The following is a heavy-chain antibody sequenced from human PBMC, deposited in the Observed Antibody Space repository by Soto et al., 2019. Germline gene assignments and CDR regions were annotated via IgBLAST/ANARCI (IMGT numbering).Heavy chain of an antibody. Sequence: GGSLRLSCAASGFTFCSYAIIWCRQAPGKGLEWVSAISGSGGSTYYADSVKGRFTISRDNSKNTLYLQMNSLRAEDTAVYYCAKDLSENWFDPWGQGTLVTVSS. CDR1: GFTFCSYA. CDR3: AKDLSENWFDP. V-gene: IGHV3-23*01. J-gene: IGHJ5*02. CDR2: ISGSGGST.